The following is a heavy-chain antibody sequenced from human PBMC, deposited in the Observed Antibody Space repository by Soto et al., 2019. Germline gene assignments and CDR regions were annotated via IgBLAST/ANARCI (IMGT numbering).Heavy chain of an antibody. CDR3: ALALGPTTGLDY. D-gene: IGHD7-27*01. CDR2: IYNTGST. Sequence: SETLSLTCSVSGASISSGHYYWTWIRQHPGKGLEWIGSIYNTGSTSYNPSLTSRLSISVDTSENHFSLRLFSVTVADTAVYYCALALGPTTGLDYWGQGSLVTVS. CDR1: GASISSGHYY. J-gene: IGHJ4*02. V-gene: IGHV4-31*03.